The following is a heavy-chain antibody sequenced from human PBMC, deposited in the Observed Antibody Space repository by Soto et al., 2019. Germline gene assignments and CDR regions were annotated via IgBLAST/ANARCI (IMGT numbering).Heavy chain of an antibody. Sequence: PGGSLRLSCAASGFTFSSYAMSWVRQAPGKGLEWVSTTSGSGGSTYYADSVKGRFTISRDNSKNTLYLQMNRLRAEDTGVYYCAKGQDSSGYYYFDYWGQGTLVTVSS. CDR3: AKGQDSSGYYYFDY. CDR2: TSGSGGST. D-gene: IGHD3-22*01. V-gene: IGHV3-23*01. CDR1: GFTFSSYA. J-gene: IGHJ4*02.